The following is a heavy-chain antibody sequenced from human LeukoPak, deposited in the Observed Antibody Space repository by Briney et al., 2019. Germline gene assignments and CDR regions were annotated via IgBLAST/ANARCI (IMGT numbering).Heavy chain of an antibody. Sequence: PGGSLRLSCAASGFTFSSYAIHWVRQAPGKGLEWVAVISFDGTDAFYADSVKGRFTISRDNSKNTLYLQMNSLRADDTAVYYCARDRGSYRDYWGQGTLVTVSS. V-gene: IGHV3-30*04. D-gene: IGHD1-26*01. CDR3: ARDRGSYRDY. CDR2: ISFDGTDA. J-gene: IGHJ4*02. CDR1: GFTFSSYA.